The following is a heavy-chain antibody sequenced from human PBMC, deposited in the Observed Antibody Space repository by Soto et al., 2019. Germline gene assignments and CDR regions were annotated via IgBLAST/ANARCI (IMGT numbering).Heavy chain of an antibody. Sequence: GGSLRLSCISSGFTFRTYTMNWVRQAPGKGLEWVSGIRGFSPYTFYAESVRGRFTISRDNSKNTLYLQMNSLRAEDTAVYYCAKDDRAARPNWFDPGGQGTLVTVSS. J-gene: IGHJ5*02. CDR1: GFTFRTYT. D-gene: IGHD6-6*01. CDR2: IRGFSPYT. CDR3: AKDDRAARPNWFDP. V-gene: IGHV3-23*01.